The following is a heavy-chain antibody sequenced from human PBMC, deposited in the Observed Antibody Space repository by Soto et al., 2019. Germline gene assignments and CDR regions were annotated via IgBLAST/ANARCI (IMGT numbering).Heavy chain of an antibody. CDR2: ISWDGGST. CDR3: AKASLKGITFGGVIADY. D-gene: IGHD3-16*02. CDR1: GFTFDDYT. V-gene: IGHV3-43*01. Sequence: ESGGVVVQPGGSLRLSCAASGFTFDDYTMHWVRQAPGKGLEWVSLISWDGGSTYYADSVKGRFTISRDNSKNSLYLQMNSLRTEDTALYYCAKASLKGITFGGVIADYWGQGTLVTVSS. J-gene: IGHJ4*02.